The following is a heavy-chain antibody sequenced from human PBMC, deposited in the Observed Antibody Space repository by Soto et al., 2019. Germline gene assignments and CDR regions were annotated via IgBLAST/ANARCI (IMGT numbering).Heavy chain of an antibody. CDR1: GFTFSTTS. D-gene: IGHD3-16*01. V-gene: IGHV3-23*04. CDR2: ISGRATNT. J-gene: IGHJ4*02. Sequence: EVQLVESGGGLVQPGGSLRLSCVASGFTFSTTSMSWVRQAPGKGLEWVSSISGRATNTYYADSVKGRFTISRDDSKNTLYLQMNSLRAEDTAVYYCAKDRTPGEYWGQGTLVTVSS. CDR3: AKDRTPGEY.